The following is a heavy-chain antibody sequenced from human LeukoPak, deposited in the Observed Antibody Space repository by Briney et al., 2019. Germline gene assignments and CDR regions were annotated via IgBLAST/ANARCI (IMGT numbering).Heavy chain of an antibody. CDR1: GGSISSYY. V-gene: IGHV4-34*01. CDR3: ARGRPSIAARHFFDY. CDR2: INHSGST. J-gene: IGHJ4*02. D-gene: IGHD6-6*01. Sequence: PSETLSLTCTVSGGSISSYYWSWIRQPPGKGLEWIGEINHSGSTNYNPSLKSRVTISVDTSKNQFSLKLSSVTAADTAVYYCARGRPSIAARHFFDYWGQGTLVTVSS.